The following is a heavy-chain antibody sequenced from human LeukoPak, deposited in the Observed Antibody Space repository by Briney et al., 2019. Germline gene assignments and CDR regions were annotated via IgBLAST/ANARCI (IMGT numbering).Heavy chain of an antibody. Sequence: PSETLSLTCTVSGGSISSGDYYWSWIRQPPGKGLEWIGYIYYSGSTYYNPSLKSRVTISVDTSKNQFSLKLSSVTAADTAVYYCARVPRYDSSGYYYDYWGQGTLVTVSS. V-gene: IGHV4-30-4*01. D-gene: IGHD3-22*01. CDR1: GGSISSGDYY. CDR2: IYYSGST. J-gene: IGHJ4*02. CDR3: ARVPRYDSSGYYYDY.